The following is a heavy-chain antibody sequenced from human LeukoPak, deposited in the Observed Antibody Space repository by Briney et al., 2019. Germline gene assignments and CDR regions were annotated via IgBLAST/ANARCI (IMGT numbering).Heavy chain of an antibody. CDR3: AKAIHSSSSGVVDY. CDR2: IRYDGSNK. CDR1: GFTFSNYA. V-gene: IGHV3-30*02. Sequence: GGSLRLSCAASGFTFSNYAMHWVRQAPGKGLEGVTFIRYDGSNKYYAESVKGRFTISRDNSKNTLYLQMSSLRAEDTAVYYCAKAIHSSSSGVVDYWGQGTLVTVSS. J-gene: IGHJ4*02. D-gene: IGHD6-6*01.